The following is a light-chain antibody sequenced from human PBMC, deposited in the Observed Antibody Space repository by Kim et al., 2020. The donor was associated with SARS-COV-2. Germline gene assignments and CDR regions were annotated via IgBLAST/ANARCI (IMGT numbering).Light chain of an antibody. Sequence: ANVGDRVTITCRASQNVTKLLAWFQQRPGKAPTLLIYTTSSLESGVPTRFSGDGSGTEFTLTINNLQPGDFATYYCQQYNTYPWAFGQGTKVDIK. CDR3: QQYNTYPWA. V-gene: IGKV1-5*03. J-gene: IGKJ1*01. CDR1: QNVTKL. CDR2: TTS.